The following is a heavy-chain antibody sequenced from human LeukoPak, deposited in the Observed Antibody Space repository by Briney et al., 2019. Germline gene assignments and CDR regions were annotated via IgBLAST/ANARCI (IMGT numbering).Heavy chain of an antibody. CDR1: GYTFTGYY. V-gene: IGHV1-2*02. CDR3: ARVLVRGVIIMGY. CDR2: INPNSGGT. Sequence: AAVKVSCKASGYTFTGYYMHWVRQAPGQGLEWMGWINPNSGGTNYAQKLQGRVTMTMDTSISTAYMELSRLRSDDTAVYYCARVLVRGVIIMGYWGQGTLVTVSS. D-gene: IGHD3-10*01. J-gene: IGHJ4*02.